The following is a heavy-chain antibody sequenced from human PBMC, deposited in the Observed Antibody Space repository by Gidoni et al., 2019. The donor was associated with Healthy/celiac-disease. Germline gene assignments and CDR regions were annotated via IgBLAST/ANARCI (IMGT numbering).Heavy chain of an antibody. Sequence: QVQLVESGGGVVQPGRSLRLSCAASGFPFSSYGMHWVRQAPGKGLELVAGIWYDGSNKYYADSVKGRFTISRDNSKNTLYLQMNSLRAEDTAVYYCARGGSRQQLVSSPYYYYYYGMDVWGQGTTVTVSS. V-gene: IGHV3-33*01. CDR3: ARGGSRQQLVSSPYYYYYYGMDV. D-gene: IGHD6-13*01. J-gene: IGHJ6*02. CDR2: IWYDGSNK. CDR1: GFPFSSYG.